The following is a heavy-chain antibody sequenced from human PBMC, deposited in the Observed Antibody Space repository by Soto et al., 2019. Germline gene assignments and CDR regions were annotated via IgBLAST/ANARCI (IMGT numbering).Heavy chain of an antibody. CDR2: IKQDGSEK. J-gene: IGHJ4*02. Sequence: GGSLRLSCAASGFTFSSYWMSWVRQAPGKGLEWVANIKQDGSEKYYVDSVKGRFTISRDNAKNSLYLQMNSLRAEDTAVYYCARDSQNEVVGGHYYDSFGYYFDYWGQGTLVTVSS. V-gene: IGHV3-7*01. CDR1: GFTFSSYW. D-gene: IGHD3-22*01. CDR3: ARDSQNEVVGGHYYDSFGYYFDY.